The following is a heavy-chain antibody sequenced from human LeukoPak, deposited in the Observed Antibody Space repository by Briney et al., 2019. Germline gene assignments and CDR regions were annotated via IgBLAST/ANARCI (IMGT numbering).Heavy chain of an antibody. CDR3: ARATYSSGWPES. Sequence: SETLSLTCAVSGGSISSYYWSWIRQPPGKGLEWIGYIYSSGSTKYNPSLKSRVTISVDTSKSQFSLKLSSVTAADTAVYYCARATYSSGWPESWGQGTLVTVSS. V-gene: IGHV4-59*01. CDR1: GGSISSYY. D-gene: IGHD6-19*01. J-gene: IGHJ5*02. CDR2: IYSSGST.